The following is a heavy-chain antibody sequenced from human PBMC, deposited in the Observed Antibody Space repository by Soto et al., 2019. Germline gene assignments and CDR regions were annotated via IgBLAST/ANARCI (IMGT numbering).Heavy chain of an antibody. CDR2: ISGYNGNT. J-gene: IGHJ6*02. CDR3: ARVTMTLNRGVWYYYDMDG. V-gene: IGHV1-18*01. CDR1: GYTFSTYG. D-gene: IGHD3-10*01. Sequence: QVQLVQSGAEVKKPGASVKVSCKASGYTFSTYGISWVRQAPGQGLEWMGRISGYNGNTNYAQKLQGRVTMTTDTSTSTAYMELRSLRSDDTAVYYCARVTMTLNRGVWYYYDMDGWGQGTTVTVSS.